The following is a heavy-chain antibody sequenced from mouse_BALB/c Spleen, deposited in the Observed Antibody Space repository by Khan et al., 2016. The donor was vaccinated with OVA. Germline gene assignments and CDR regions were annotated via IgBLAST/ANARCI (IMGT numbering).Heavy chain of an antibody. Sequence: EVELVEPGGGLVKPGDSLKLSCVAAGFTFTKYAMSWVRQTPEKRLEWVATISSGGGSYIYYPDSVKGRFTLFRDNAKNTLYLQMSSLRSEDTAMYYCLRVDFGYFEYWGQGTTLTVSS. CDR2: ISSGGGSYI. J-gene: IGHJ2*01. CDR1: GFTFTKYA. CDR3: LRVDFGYFEY. V-gene: IGHV5-9-3*01. D-gene: IGHD2-13*01.